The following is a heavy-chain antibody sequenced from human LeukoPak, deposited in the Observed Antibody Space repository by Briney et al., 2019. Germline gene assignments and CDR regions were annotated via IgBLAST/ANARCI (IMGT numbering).Heavy chain of an antibody. CDR3: ARDTKLRYFDWLPVGAFDI. Sequence: GGSLRLSCAASGFTFDDYGMSWVRQAPGKGLEWVSLINWNGGSSGYADSVKGRFTISRDNAKNSLYLQMNSLRAEDTAVYYCARDTKLRYFDWLPVGAFDIWGQGTMVTVSS. V-gene: IGHV3-20*04. D-gene: IGHD3-9*01. J-gene: IGHJ3*02. CDR1: GFTFDDYG. CDR2: INWNGGSS.